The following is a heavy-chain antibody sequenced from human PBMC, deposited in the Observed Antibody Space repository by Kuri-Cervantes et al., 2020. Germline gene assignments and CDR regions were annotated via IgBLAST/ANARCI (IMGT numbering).Heavy chain of an antibody. CDR2: IYYSGST. CDR3: ALAVAGIIDY. D-gene: IGHD6-19*01. CDR1: GGSISSYY. V-gene: IGHV4-59*12. Sequence: SETLSLTCTVSGGSISSYYWSWIRQPPGKGLEWIGYIYYSGSTNYNPSLKSRVAISVDTSKNQFSLKLSSVTAADTAVYYCALAVAGIIDYWGQGTLVTVSS. J-gene: IGHJ4*02.